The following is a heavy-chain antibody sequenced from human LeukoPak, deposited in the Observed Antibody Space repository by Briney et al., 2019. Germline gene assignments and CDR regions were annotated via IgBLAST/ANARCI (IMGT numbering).Heavy chain of an antibody. Sequence: PSETLSLTCAVYGGSFSGYYWSWIRQPPGKGLEWIGEINHSGSTNYNPSLKGRVTISVDTSKNQFSLKLSSVTAADTAVYYCARFQWKVVPAAYFDYWGQGTLVTVSS. CDR3: ARFQWKVVPAAYFDY. J-gene: IGHJ4*02. CDR2: INHSGST. V-gene: IGHV4-34*01. CDR1: GGSFSGYY. D-gene: IGHD2-2*01.